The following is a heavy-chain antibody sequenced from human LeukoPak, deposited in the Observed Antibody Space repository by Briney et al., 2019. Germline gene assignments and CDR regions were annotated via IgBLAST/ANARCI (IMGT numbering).Heavy chain of an antibody. CDR2: IYTSGST. D-gene: IGHD3-10*01. V-gene: IGHV4-61*02. CDR1: GGSISSGSYY. J-gene: IGHJ4*02. Sequence: SQTLSLTCTVSGGSISSGSYYWSWIRQPAGKGLEWIGRIYTSGSTNYNPSLKSRVTISVDTSKNQFSLKLSSVTAADTAVYYCARGRVRGVNDYWGQGTLVTVSS. CDR3: ARGRVRGVNDY.